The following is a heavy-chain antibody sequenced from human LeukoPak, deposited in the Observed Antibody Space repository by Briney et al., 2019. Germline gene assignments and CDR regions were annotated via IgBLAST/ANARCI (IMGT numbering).Heavy chain of an antibody. Sequence: PGGSLRLSCAASGFTFSSYWKRWVRRAPGKGPEWVSNIKQDGSEKYYVDSVKGRFTISRDNANNSLYLQMHSLRAEDTAEYYCARDLASSDWYGRYYYYYGMDVWGQGTTVTVSS. D-gene: IGHD6-19*01. V-gene: IGHV3-7*01. J-gene: IGHJ6*02. CDR1: GFTFSSYW. CDR3: ARDLASSDWYGRYYYYYGMDV. CDR2: IKQDGSEK.